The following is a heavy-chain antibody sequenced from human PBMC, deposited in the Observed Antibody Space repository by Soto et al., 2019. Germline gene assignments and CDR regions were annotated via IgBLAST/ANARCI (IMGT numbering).Heavy chain of an antibody. V-gene: IGHV3-30*03. CDR1: GFSFSYYA. J-gene: IGHJ1*01. D-gene: IGHD2-15*01. Sequence: QVQLVESGGGVVQPGRSLRLSCAASGFSFSYYAMHWVRQAPGKGLEWVAVIAYDASKKYYADSVKGRFTISRDKSKNTLYLQMNSLRDEDTAVYYYASPYCSGGSCYLTEYFQHWGQGTLVTVSS. CDR2: IAYDASKK. CDR3: ASPYCSGGSCYLTEYFQH.